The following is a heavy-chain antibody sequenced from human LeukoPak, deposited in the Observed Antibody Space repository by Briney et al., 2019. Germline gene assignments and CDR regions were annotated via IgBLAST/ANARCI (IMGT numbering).Heavy chain of an antibody. CDR2: INPNSGGT. D-gene: IGHD6-6*01. J-gene: IGHJ4*02. CDR3: ARGGSEYSSSYNLDY. Sequence: ASVKVSCKASGYTFTGYYIHWVRQAPGQGLEWMGWINPNSGGTNYAQKFQGRVTMTRDTSISTAYMELSRLRSDDTAVYYCARGGSEYSSSYNLDYWGQGTLVTVSS. V-gene: IGHV1-2*02. CDR1: GYTFTGYY.